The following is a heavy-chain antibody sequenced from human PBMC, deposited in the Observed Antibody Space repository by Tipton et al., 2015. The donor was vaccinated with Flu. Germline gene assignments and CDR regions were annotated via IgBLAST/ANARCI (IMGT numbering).Heavy chain of an antibody. CDR3: SRDLVGSGIDY. CDR2: ISYDGSNK. V-gene: IGHV3-30*01. Sequence: SLRLSCAASGFTFSRYAVHWVRQAPGKGLEWVAVISYDGSNKYYADSVKGRFTNSRDNSKKTLYLQLNSLRAEDTAVYYWSRDLVGSGIDYWGQGTLVTVSS. CDR1: GFTFSRYA. J-gene: IGHJ4*02. D-gene: IGHD2-8*02.